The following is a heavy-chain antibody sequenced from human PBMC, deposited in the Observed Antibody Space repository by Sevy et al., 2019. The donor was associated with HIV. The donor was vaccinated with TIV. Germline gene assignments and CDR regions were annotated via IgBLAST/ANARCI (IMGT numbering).Heavy chain of an antibody. Sequence: GGSLRLSCEASGLTFSNNWVAWVRQAPGKGLEWVASVNQDGSHTYYVDSVKGRFTISRDNARDSVSLQMSSLRTEDTAVYYWARSSGEPSSNFQHWGQGTLVTVSS. CDR2: VNQDGSHT. J-gene: IGHJ1*01. CDR1: GLTFSNNW. V-gene: IGHV3-7*01. CDR3: ARSSGEPSSNFQH. D-gene: IGHD1-1*01.